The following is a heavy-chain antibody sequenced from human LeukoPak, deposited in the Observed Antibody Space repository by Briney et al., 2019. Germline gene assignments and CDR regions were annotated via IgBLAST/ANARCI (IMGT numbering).Heavy chain of an antibody. J-gene: IGHJ4*02. CDR1: GGSISSGDYY. CDR2: IYYSGST. V-gene: IGHV4-30-4*01. Sequence: SETLSLTCTVSGGSISSGDYYWSWIRQPPGKGLEWIGYIYYSGSTYYNPSLKSRVTISVDTSKNQFSLKLSSVTAADTAVYYCARGMIVATIPFDYWGQGTPVTVSS. CDR3: ARGMIVATIPFDY. D-gene: IGHD5-12*01.